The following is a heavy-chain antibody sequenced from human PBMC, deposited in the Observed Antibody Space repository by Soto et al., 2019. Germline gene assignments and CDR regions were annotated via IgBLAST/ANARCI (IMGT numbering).Heavy chain of an antibody. V-gene: IGHV4-59*01. J-gene: IGHJ4*02. CDR1: GGSISSYY. CDR3: ARDPTGGYFDY. Sequence: SETLSLTCTVSGGSISSYYWSWIRQPPGKGLEWIGYIYYSGSTNYNPSLKSRVTISVDTSKNQFSLKLSSVTAADTAVYYCARDPTGGYFDYWGQGTLVTVSS. CDR2: IYYSGST. D-gene: IGHD2-8*02.